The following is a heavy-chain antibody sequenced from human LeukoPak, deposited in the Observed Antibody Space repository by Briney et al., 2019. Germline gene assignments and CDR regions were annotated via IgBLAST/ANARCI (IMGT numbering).Heavy chain of an antibody. CDR3: ARGAYYYGSGSSPFDY. CDR2: ISAYNGNR. CDR1: GYTFTSYG. V-gene: IGHV1-18*01. Sequence: GASVKVSCKASGYTFTSYGISWVRQAPGQGLEWMGWISAYNGNRNYAQKLQGRVTMTTHTSTSTAYMELRSLRSDDTAVYYCARGAYYYGSGSSPFDYWGRGTLVTVSS. D-gene: IGHD3-10*01. J-gene: IGHJ4*02.